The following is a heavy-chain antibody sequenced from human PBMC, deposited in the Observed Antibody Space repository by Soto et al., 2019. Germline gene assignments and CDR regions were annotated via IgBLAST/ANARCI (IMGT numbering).Heavy chain of an antibody. CDR2: INTYNGNS. CDR1: GYTLTNYA. CDR3: ERDCTGGSCFCIY. V-gene: IGHV1-18*01. D-gene: IGHD2-15*01. Sequence: QVQLVQSAAEVKKPGASVKVSCKASGYTLTNYAISWVRQAPGQGPEWMGWINTYNGNSNYAQKFQGRVTMTTDTSKNTAYMELRNLTSADTAVYYCERDCTGGSCFCIYWGQGTLVTVSA. J-gene: IGHJ4*02.